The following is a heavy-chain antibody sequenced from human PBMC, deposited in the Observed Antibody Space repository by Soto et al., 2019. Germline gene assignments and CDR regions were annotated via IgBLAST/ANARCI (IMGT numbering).Heavy chain of an antibody. D-gene: IGHD3-16*01. CDR2: TYYRSKWFN. Sequence: SQTLSLTCAISGDSVSSNSAASNWIRQSPSRGLEWLGRTYYRSKWFNSFALSVKSGIPINQGTSSNPVSVHRNSVTPEDPSVYYCARGDQGFDYSGQGTLVTASS. J-gene: IGHJ4*02. CDR3: ARGDQGFDY. V-gene: IGHV6-1*01. CDR1: GDSVSSNSAA.